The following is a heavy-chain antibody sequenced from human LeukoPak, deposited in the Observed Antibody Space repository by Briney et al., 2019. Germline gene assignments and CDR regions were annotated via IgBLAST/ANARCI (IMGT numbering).Heavy chain of an antibody. V-gene: IGHV1-2*02. CDR1: GYTFTGYY. D-gene: IGHD1-26*01. Sequence: GASVKVSCKASGYTFTGYYMHWVRQAPGQGLEWMGWINPNSGGTNYAQKFQGRVTMTRDMSISTAYMELSRLRSDDTALYHCASGRWEPYDAFDIWGQGTMVTVSS. J-gene: IGHJ3*02. CDR3: ASGRWEPYDAFDI. CDR2: INPNSGGT.